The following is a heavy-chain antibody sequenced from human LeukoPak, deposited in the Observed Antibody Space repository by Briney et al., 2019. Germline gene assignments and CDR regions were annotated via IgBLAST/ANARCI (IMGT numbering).Heavy chain of an antibody. Sequence: SETLSLTCTVSGGSISSGGYYWSWIRQHPGKGLEWIGYIYYSGSTNYNPSLKSRVTISVDTSKNQFSLKLSSVTAADTAVYYCAREDLGYSSSWYVGGYFDYWGQGTLVTVSS. V-gene: IGHV4-61*08. CDR2: IYYSGST. J-gene: IGHJ4*02. D-gene: IGHD6-13*01. CDR3: AREDLGYSSSWYVGGYFDY. CDR1: GGSISSGGYY.